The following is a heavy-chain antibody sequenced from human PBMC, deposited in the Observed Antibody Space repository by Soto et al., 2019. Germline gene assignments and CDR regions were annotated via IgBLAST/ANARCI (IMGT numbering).Heavy chain of an antibody. J-gene: IGHJ4*02. CDR3: AAEEVVDFWSGYYSDY. V-gene: IGHV1-58*01. CDR1: GFTFASSA. D-gene: IGHD3-3*01. CDR2: IVVGSGNT. Sequence: SVKVSCKASGFTFASSAVQWVRQARGQRLEWIGWIVVGSGNTNYAQRFQERVTITRDMSTSTAYMELSSLRSEDTAVYYCAAEEVVDFWSGYYSDYWGQGTLVTVSS.